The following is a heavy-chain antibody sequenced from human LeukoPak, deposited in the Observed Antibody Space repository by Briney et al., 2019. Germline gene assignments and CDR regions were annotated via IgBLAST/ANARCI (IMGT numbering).Heavy chain of an antibody. D-gene: IGHD2-2*01. CDR3: ARRGDIVVVPAALDGHDY. Sequence: SETLSLTCAVYGGSFSGYYWNWIRQPPGKGLEWIGEINRSGSTKYNPSLKSRVTISVDTSKNQFSLKLSSVTASDTAVYYCARRGDIVVVPAALDGHDYWGQGTLVTVSS. CDR2: INRSGST. V-gene: IGHV4-34*01. CDR1: GGSFSGYY. J-gene: IGHJ4*02.